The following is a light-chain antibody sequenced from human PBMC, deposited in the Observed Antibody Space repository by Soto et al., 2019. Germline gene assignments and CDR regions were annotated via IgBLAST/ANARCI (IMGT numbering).Light chain of an antibody. J-gene: IGKJ4*01. Sequence: DIQMTQSPSSLSASVGDRVTITCRASQSISSYLNWYQQKPGKAPKLLIFAASSLQSGVPSRFSGSGSGTDFTLTISSLQPEDVATYYCPQSYNTPLTFGGGNRVEIK. CDR2: AAS. CDR3: PQSYNTPLT. V-gene: IGKV1-39*01. CDR1: QSISSY.